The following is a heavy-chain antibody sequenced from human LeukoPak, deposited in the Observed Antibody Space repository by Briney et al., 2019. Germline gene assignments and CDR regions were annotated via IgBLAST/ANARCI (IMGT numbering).Heavy chain of an antibody. CDR2: IYHSGST. D-gene: IGHD5-24*01. V-gene: IGHV4-38-2*01. CDR1: GYSISSGYY. Sequence: SETLSLTCAVPGYSISSGYYWGWIRQPPGKGLEWIGSIYHSGSTYYNPSLKSRVTISVDTSKNQFSLKLSSVTAADTAVYYCARRSSRDGYNWDFDYWGQGTLVTVSS. J-gene: IGHJ4*02. CDR3: ARRSSRDGYNWDFDY.